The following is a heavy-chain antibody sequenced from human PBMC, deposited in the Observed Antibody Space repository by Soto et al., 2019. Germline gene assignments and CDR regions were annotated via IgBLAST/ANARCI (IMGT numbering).Heavy chain of an antibody. CDR1: GFTFSSYI. Sequence: EVQLVESGGGLVQPGGSLRLSCAASGFTFSSYIMNWVRQAPGEGLEWVSYISSSSSTIYYADSVKGRFTISRDNAKNSLYLQMDSLRDEDTAVYYCARDGVGPLGYYYGMDVWGQGTTVTVSS. J-gene: IGHJ6*02. CDR3: ARDGVGPLGYYYGMDV. CDR2: ISSSSSTI. D-gene: IGHD3-3*01. V-gene: IGHV3-48*02.